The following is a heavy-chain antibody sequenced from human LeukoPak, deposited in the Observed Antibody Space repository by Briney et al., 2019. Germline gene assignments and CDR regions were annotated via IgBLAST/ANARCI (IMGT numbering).Heavy chain of an antibody. V-gene: IGHV3-30*18. Sequence: GRSLRLSCAASGFTFSSYGMHWVRQAPGKGLERVAVISYDGSNKYYADSVKGRFTISRDNSKNTLYLQMNSPRAEDTAVYYCAKDLATSIAAAGPLDLWGRGTLVTVSS. J-gene: IGHJ2*01. CDR1: GFTFSSYG. D-gene: IGHD6-13*01. CDR3: AKDLATSIAAAGPLDL. CDR2: ISYDGSNK.